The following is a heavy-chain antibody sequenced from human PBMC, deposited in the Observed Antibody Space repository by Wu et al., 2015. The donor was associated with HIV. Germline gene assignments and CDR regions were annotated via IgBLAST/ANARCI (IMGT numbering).Heavy chain of an antibody. CDR2: IIPIFGTP. V-gene: IGHV1-69*05. Sequence: QVQLVQSGAEVRKPGSSVKVSCKASGGTFSSYAISWVRQAPGQGLEWMGGIIPIFGTPNYAQKFQGRVTITTDESTSTAYMELSSLRSEDTAVYYCARDEAVTSVTPSGANVVPTPWGHGNPGPPSP. J-gene: IGHJ5*02. CDR1: GGTFSSYA. D-gene: IGHD4-17*01. CDR3: ARDEAVTSVTPSGANVVPTP.